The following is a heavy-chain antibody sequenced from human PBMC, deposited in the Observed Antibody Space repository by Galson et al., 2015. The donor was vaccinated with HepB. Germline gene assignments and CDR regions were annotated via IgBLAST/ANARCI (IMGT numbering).Heavy chain of an antibody. Sequence: SLRLSCAASGFTFSTYWMHWVRQAPGKGLEWVSSISSSSSYIYYADSVKGRFTISRDNAKNSLYLQMNSLRAEDTAVYYCARDLLQGSSWNNWFDPWGQGTLVTVSS. J-gene: IGHJ5*02. CDR3: ARDLLQGSSWNNWFDP. CDR1: GFTFSTYW. CDR2: ISSSSSYI. D-gene: IGHD6-13*01. V-gene: IGHV3-21*01.